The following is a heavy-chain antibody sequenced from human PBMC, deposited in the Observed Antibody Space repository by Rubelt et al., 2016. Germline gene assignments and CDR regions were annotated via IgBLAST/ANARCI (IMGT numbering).Heavy chain of an antibody. J-gene: IGHJ3*02. CDR3: VKAALQDI. CDR2: IGSNGGST. Sequence: FTFSSYAMHWVRQAPGKGLEYVSAIGSNGGSTYYADSVKGRFTISRDNSKNTLYLQMSSLRAEDTAVYYCVKAALQDIWGQGTMVTVSS. CDR1: FTFSSYA. D-gene: IGHD2-15*01. V-gene: IGHV3-64D*06.